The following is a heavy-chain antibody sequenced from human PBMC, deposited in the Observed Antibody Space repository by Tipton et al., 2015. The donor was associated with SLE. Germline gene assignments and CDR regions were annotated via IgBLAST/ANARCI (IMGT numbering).Heavy chain of an antibody. J-gene: IGHJ4*02. Sequence: TLSLTCAVSGYSISSSYYWAWIRQPPGKGLEWLGSIYYSGSTYYNPSLKSRVSISLDRSKNQFSLKLTSVIAADTAVYYCARRPSTYMVQGVEYYFDSWGQGTLVTVSS. D-gene: IGHD3-10*01. V-gene: IGHV4-38-2*01. CDR2: IYYSGST. CDR1: GYSISSSYY. CDR3: ARRPSTYMVQGVEYYFDS.